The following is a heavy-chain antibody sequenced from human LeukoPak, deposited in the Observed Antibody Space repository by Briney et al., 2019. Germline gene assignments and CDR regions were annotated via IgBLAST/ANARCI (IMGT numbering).Heavy chain of an antibody. J-gene: IGHJ6*03. CDR3: ARGRHDITMIVVVMTSVSYYLDV. D-gene: IGHD3-22*01. V-gene: IGHV4-34*01. CDR2: INPSGST. Sequence: SETLSLTCAVYGGSFSGYHWTWIRQSPGKGLEWIGDINPSGSTYYNPSLKSRPTISVDTSKNQFSLKLRSVTAADTAVYYCARGRHDITMIVVVMTSVSYYLDVWGKGTTVTVS. CDR1: GGSFSGYH.